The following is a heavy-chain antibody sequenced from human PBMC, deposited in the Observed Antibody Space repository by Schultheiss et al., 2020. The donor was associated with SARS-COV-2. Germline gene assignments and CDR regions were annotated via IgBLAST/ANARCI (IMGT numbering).Heavy chain of an antibody. V-gene: IGHV4-59*08. Sequence: SETLSLTCTVSGVSISSYCWNWIRQPPGKGLEWIGYIYYSGRIFYNPSLKSRLTISVDTSKNQFSLKLTSLTAADTAIYYCARGNDFVYFFDSWGQGTLVTVSS. D-gene: IGHD3-3*01. J-gene: IGHJ4*02. CDR1: GVSISSYC. CDR2: IYYSGRI. CDR3: ARGNDFVYFFDS.